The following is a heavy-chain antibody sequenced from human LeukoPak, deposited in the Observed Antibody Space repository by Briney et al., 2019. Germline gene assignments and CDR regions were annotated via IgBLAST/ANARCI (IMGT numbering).Heavy chain of an antibody. J-gene: IGHJ4*02. CDR3: ARDTSGPLDY. V-gene: IGHV3-33*01. CDR1: GFTFSSYG. D-gene: IGHD2-2*01. Sequence: GRSLRLSCAASGFTFSSYGMHWVRQAPGKGLEWVAVIWYDGSDKYYADSVKGRFTISRDNSKNTLYLQMNSLRAEDTAVYYCARDTSGPLDYWGQGTLVTVSS. CDR2: IWYDGSDK.